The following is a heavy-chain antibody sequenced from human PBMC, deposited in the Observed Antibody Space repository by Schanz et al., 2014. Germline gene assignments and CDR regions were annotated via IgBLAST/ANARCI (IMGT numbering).Heavy chain of an antibody. Sequence: QLQLQESGPGLVNPSETLSLTCTVSGGSISSIGFYWGWIRQPPGKGLEWIGRMYYSGSTYYNPSLKSRVTISGDTPNNQFSRKLSSVTAAETAVYYCARLSAIFGVVTTYYFDYWGQGTLVTVSS. CDR1: GGSISSIGFY. D-gene: IGHD3-3*01. CDR3: ARLSAIFGVVTTYYFDY. V-gene: IGHV4-39*01. J-gene: IGHJ4*02. CDR2: MYYSGST.